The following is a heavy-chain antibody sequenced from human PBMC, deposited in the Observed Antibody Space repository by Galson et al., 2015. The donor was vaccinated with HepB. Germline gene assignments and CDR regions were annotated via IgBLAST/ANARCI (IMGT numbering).Heavy chain of an antibody. V-gene: IGHV1-69*13. Sequence: SVKVSCKASGGTFSSYAISWVRQAPGQGLEWMGGIIPIFGTANYAQKFQGRVTITADESTSTAYMELSSLRSEDTAVYYCARGPDCSSTSCYDDRGADYYYYYYMDVWGKGTTVTVSS. CDR2: IIPIFGTA. J-gene: IGHJ6*03. CDR1: GGTFSSYA. CDR3: ARGPDCSSTSCYDDRGADYYYYYYMDV. D-gene: IGHD2-2*01.